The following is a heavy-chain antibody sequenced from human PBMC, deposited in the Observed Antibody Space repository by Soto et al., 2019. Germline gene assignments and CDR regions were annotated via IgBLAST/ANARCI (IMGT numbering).Heavy chain of an antibody. D-gene: IGHD2-15*01. CDR3: ARDRYCSGGSCYSVVFDY. J-gene: IGHJ4*02. V-gene: IGHV3-33*01. Sequence: QVQLVESGGGVVQPGRSLRLSCAASGFTFSSYGMHWVRQAPGKGLVWVAVIWYDGSNKYYADSVKGRFTISRDNSKNTLYLQMNSLRAEDTAVYYCARDRYCSGGSCYSVVFDYWGQGTLVTVSS. CDR1: GFTFSSYG. CDR2: IWYDGSNK.